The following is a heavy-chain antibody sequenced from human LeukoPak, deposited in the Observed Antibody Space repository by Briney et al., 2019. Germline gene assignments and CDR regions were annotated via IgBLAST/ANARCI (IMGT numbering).Heavy chain of an antibody. CDR1: GFTFSSYG. CDR2: ISYDGSNK. Sequence: GRSLRLSCAASGFTFSSYGMHWVRQAPGKGLEWVAVISYDGSNKYYADSVKGRFTISRDNSKNTPYLQMNSLRAEDTAVYYCAKGRYSSGWYYFDYWGQGTLVTVSS. V-gene: IGHV3-30*18. D-gene: IGHD6-19*01. CDR3: AKGRYSSGWYYFDY. J-gene: IGHJ4*02.